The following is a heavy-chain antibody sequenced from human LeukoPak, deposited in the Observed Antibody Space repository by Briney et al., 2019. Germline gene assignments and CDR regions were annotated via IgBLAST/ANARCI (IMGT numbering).Heavy chain of an antibody. D-gene: IGHD6-13*01. V-gene: IGHV1-2*02. Sequence: ASVKVSCKASGYTFTGYYMHWVRQAPGQGLEWMGWINPNSGVTNYAQKFQGRVTMTRDTPISTAYMELSRLRSDDTAVYYCARDLKLAYSDYWGQGTLVTVSS. J-gene: IGHJ4*02. CDR2: INPNSGVT. CDR3: ARDLKLAYSDY. CDR1: GYTFTGYY.